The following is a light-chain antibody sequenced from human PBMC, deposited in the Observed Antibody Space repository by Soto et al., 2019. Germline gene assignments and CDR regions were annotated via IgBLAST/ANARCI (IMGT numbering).Light chain of an antibody. V-gene: IGKV3-15*01. CDR2: YAS. Sequence: EILMTQSPATLSVSPGERATLSCRASQSVSNNLAWYQQKPGQAPRLLIYYASTRATGVPARFSGSGSGTEFTLTISSLQSEDFALYYCQQYNNWPPITFGQGTRLEIK. J-gene: IGKJ5*01. CDR1: QSVSNN. CDR3: QQYNNWPPIT.